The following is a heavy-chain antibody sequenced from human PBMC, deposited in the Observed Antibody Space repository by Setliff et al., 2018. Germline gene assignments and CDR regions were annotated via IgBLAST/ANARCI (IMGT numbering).Heavy chain of an antibody. V-gene: IGHV3-30*02. Sequence: GGSLRLSCGAAGFTFGGYGMHWVRQAPGKGLEWVALIRYNGNVKYHADSVKDRFTISRDNSKNTLYLQMNSLRAEDTAVYYCAKCGGDHCCPLYQYYMDVWGKGTTVTVSS. CDR2: IRYNGNVK. CDR1: GFTFGGYG. CDR3: AKCGGDHCCPLYQYYMDV. J-gene: IGHJ6*03. D-gene: IGHD2-21*02.